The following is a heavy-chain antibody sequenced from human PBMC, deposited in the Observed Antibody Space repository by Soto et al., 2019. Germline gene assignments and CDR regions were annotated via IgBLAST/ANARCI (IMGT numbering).Heavy chain of an antibody. Sequence: GESLKISCKGSGYSFTSYWIGWVRQMPGKGLEWMGIIYPGDSDTRYSPSFQGQVTISADKSISTAYLQWSSLKASDTAMYYCARNGQYDYDILTGYYPTPYGMDVWGQGTTVTVSS. CDR3: ARNGQYDYDILTGYYPTPYGMDV. D-gene: IGHD3-9*01. V-gene: IGHV5-51*01. J-gene: IGHJ6*02. CDR2: IYPGDSDT. CDR1: GYSFTSYW.